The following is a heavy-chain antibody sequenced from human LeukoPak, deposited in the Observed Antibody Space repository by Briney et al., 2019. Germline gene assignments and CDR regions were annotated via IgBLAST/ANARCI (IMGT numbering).Heavy chain of an antibody. V-gene: IGHV3-66*01. D-gene: IGHD3-10*01. CDR3: ARDGEHVLAHDY. CDR2: IHRDGST. J-gene: IGHJ4*02. CDR1: GFTVSTNY. Sequence: GGSLRLSCAVSGFTVSTNYMSWVRRAPGKGLEWVSIIHRDGSTYYADSVKGRFTTSRDNSKNTLYIQMNSLRAEDTGVYYCARDGEHVLAHDYWGQGTLVTVSS.